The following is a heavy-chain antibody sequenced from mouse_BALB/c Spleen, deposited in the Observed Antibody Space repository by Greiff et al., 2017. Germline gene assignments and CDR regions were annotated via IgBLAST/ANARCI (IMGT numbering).Heavy chain of an antibody. D-gene: IGHD6-1*01. CDR1: GFTFTDYY. CDR2: IRNKANGYTT. V-gene: IGHV7-3*02. CDR3: ARDNRNLDD. J-gene: IGHJ2*01. Sequence: EVNVVESGAGLVQPGGSLRLSCATSGFTFTDYYMSWVRQPPGKALEWLGFIRNKANGYTTEYSASVKGRVTISRDNSQSILYLQMNTLRAEDSATYYCARDNRNLDDWGQGTTRTVSS.